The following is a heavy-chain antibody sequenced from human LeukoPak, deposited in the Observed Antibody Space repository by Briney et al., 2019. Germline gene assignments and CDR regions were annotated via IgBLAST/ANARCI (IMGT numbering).Heavy chain of an antibody. Sequence: SVKVSCKASGGTFSSYAISWVRQAPGQGLEWMGGIIPIFGTANYAQKFQGRVTITADESASTAYMELSSLRSEDTAVYYCARGGFVLKNYFDYWGQGTLVTVSS. CDR3: ARGGFVLKNYFDY. J-gene: IGHJ4*02. V-gene: IGHV1-69*13. D-gene: IGHD3-10*01. CDR2: IIPIFGTA. CDR1: GGTFSSYA.